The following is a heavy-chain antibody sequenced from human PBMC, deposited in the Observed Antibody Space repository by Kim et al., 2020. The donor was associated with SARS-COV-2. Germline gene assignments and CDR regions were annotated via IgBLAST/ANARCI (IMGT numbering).Heavy chain of an antibody. CDR2: MNPNSGNT. CDR3: ARDSTTGTTPPLDY. CDR1: GYTFTSYD. Sequence: ASVKVSCKASGYTFTSYDINWVRQATGQGLEWMGWMNPNSGNTGYAQKFQGRVTMTRNTSISTAYMELSSLRSEDTAVYYCARDSTTGTTPPLDYWGQGTLVTVSS. D-gene: IGHD1-1*01. J-gene: IGHJ4*02. V-gene: IGHV1-8*01.